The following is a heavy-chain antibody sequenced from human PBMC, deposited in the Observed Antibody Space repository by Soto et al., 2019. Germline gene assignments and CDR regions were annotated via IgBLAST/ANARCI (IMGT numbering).Heavy chain of an antibody. CDR1: GGSIGSYF. D-gene: IGHD5-12*01. CDR2: IYRNGDT. V-gene: IGHV4-59*01. CDR3: ARDGYGFDY. J-gene: IGHJ4*02. Sequence: SETLSLTCTISGGSIGSYFWSWIRQSPGKGLEWIGFIYRNGDTEYNPSLKRRVTMSLDTSMTQFSLRLSSVTAADTAVYYCARDGYGFDYWGQGXLVTVYS.